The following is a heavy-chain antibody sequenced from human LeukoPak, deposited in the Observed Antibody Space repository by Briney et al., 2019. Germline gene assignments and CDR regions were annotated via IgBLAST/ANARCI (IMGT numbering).Heavy chain of an antibody. J-gene: IGHJ3*02. V-gene: IGHV1-2*02. D-gene: IGHD1-1*01. CDR2: INPNSGGT. Sequence: PSASVKVSCKASGYTFTGYYMHWVRQAPGQGLEWMGWINPNSGGTNYAQNLQGRVTMTTDTSTSTAYMEVRSLRSDDTAVYYCARSRYNWNPRPDQAFDIWGQGTMVTVSS. CDR1: GYTFTGYY. CDR3: ARSRYNWNPRPDQAFDI.